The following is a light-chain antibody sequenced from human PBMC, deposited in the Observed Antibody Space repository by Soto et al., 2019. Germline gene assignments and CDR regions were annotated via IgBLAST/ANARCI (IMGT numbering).Light chain of an antibody. Sequence: EIVLTQSPATLSLSPGERATLSCRASQSVSSYLAWYQQKPGQAPRLLIYDASNRATGIPARFSGSGSGTDFTLTISSLEPEDFAVYYSQQSSNWPPGTFGQVTRLEIK. CDR1: QSVSSY. CDR3: QQSSNWPPGT. CDR2: DAS. V-gene: IGKV3-11*01. J-gene: IGKJ5*01.